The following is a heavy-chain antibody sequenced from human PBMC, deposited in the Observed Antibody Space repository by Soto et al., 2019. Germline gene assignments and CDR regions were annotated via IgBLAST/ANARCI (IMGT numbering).Heavy chain of an antibody. D-gene: IGHD6-13*01. Sequence: SETLSLTCAVYGGSFSGYYWSWIRQPPGKGLEWIGEINHSGSTNYNPSLKSRVTISVDTSKNQFSLKLSSVTAADTAVYYCARRRVAAAGPNFDYWGQGTLVTVSS. CDR1: GGSFSGYY. V-gene: IGHV4-34*01. CDR2: INHSGST. J-gene: IGHJ4*02. CDR3: ARRRVAAAGPNFDY.